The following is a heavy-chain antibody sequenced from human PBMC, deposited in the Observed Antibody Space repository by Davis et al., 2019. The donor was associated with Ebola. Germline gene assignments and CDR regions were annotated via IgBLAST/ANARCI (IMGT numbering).Heavy chain of an antibody. V-gene: IGHV4-4*02. Sequence: SETLSLTCTVSGDSISSRNWWSWVRQSPGKGLEWIGEIYHSGSTNYNPSLKSRVTISVDTSKNQFSLKLSSVTAADTAVYYCAVGWSFDYWGQGTLVTVSS. J-gene: IGHJ4*02. CDR2: IYHSGST. D-gene: IGHD6-19*01. CDR3: AVGWSFDY. CDR1: GDSISSRNW.